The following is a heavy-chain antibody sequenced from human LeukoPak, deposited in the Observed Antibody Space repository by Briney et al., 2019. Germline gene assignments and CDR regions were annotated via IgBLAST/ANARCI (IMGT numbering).Heavy chain of an antibody. J-gene: IGHJ4*02. CDR1: GSTFSSSA. CDR3: AKDRVGAYPDYFDY. D-gene: IGHD1-26*01. CDR2: ISAGGGST. Sequence: PGGFLRLSCAASGSTFSSSAMSCVRPPPGKGLEWVSAISAGGGSTYYADSVKGRFTISRDTSTNTLYLQMNSLRAEDTAVYYCAKDRVGAYPDYFDYWGQGTLVTVSS. V-gene: IGHV3-23*01.